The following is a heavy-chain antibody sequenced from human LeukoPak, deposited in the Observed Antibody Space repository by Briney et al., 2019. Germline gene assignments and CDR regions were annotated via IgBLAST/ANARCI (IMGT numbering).Heavy chain of an antibody. CDR1: GFTFSSYG. D-gene: IGHD6-13*01. V-gene: IGHV3-30*18. Sequence: GGSLRLSCAASGFTFSSYGMHWVRQAPGKGLEWVAVISYDGSNKYYADSVKGRFTISRDNSKNTLYLQMNSLRAEDTAVYYCAKDSGHSSSWAFDYWGQGTLVTVSS. J-gene: IGHJ4*02. CDR2: ISYDGSNK. CDR3: AKDSGHSSSWAFDY.